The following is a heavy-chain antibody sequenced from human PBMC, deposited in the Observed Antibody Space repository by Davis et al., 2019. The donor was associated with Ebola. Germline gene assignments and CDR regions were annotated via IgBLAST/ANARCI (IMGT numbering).Heavy chain of an antibody. Sequence: GESLKISCAASGFTVSSNHMSWVRQAPGKGLEWVGRIKSRGAGGTTDHAPPVRDRFIISRDESRNTVYLQMTSLIIEDTAVYFCTTDRGIAVRPLFDCWGQGTLVTVSS. D-gene: IGHD6-6*01. CDR2: IKSRGAGGTT. J-gene: IGHJ4*02. CDR1: GFTVSSNH. CDR3: TTDRGIAVRPLFDC. V-gene: IGHV3-15*01.